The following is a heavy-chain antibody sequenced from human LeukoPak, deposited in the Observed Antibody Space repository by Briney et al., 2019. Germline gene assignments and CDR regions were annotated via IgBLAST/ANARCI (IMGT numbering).Heavy chain of an antibody. CDR3: ARRYYDFWSGYSYYYYYYYMDV. D-gene: IGHD3-3*01. J-gene: IGHJ6*03. CDR1: GYTFTSYD. V-gene: IGHV1-8*01. CDR2: MNPNSGNT. Sequence: ASVKVSCKASGYTFTSYDINWVRQATGQGLEWMGWMNPNSGNTGYAQKFRGRVTMTRNTSISTAYMELSSLRSEDTAVYYCARRYYDFWSGYSYYYYYYYMDVWGKGTTVTVSS.